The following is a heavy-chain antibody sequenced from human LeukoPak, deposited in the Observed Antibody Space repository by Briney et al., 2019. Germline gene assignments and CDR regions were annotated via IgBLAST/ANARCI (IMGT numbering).Heavy chain of an antibody. D-gene: IGHD6-19*01. CDR1: GFTFGDYA. Sequence: GSLRLSCTASGFTFGDYAMSWVRQAPGKGLEWVGFIRSKAYGGTTEYAASAKGRFTISRDDSKSIAYLQMNSLKTEDTAVYYCTRDPIAVAGTAIDYWGQGTLVTVSS. V-gene: IGHV3-49*04. J-gene: IGHJ4*02. CDR3: TRDPIAVAGTAIDY. CDR2: IRSKAYGGTT.